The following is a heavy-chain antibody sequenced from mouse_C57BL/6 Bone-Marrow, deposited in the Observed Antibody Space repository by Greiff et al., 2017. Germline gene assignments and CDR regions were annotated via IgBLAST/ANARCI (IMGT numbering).Heavy chain of an antibody. V-gene: IGHV1-26*01. CDR1: GYTFTDYY. CDR2: INPNNGGT. Sequence: VQLKHSGPELVKPGASVKISCKASGYTFTDYYMNWVKQSHGKSLEWIGDINPNNGGTSYNQKFKGKATLTVDKSSSTAYMELRSLTSEDSAVYYCARWRYYGSSYYYYAMDYWGQGTSVTVSS. CDR3: ARWRYYGSSYYYYAMDY. J-gene: IGHJ4*01. D-gene: IGHD1-1*01.